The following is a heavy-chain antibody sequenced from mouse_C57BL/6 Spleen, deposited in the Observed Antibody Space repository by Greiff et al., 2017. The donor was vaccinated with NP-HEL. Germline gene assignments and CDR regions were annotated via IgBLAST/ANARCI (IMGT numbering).Heavy chain of an antibody. CDR3: ARWGYSDYAMDY. V-gene: IGHV1-53*01. CDR1: GYTFTSYW. Sequence: QVQLQQPGTELVKPGASVKLSCKASGYTFTSYWMHWVKQRPGHGLEWIGNINPSNGGTNYNEKFKSKATLTVDKSSSTAYMQLSSLTSEDSAVYYCARWGYSDYAMDYWGQGTSVTVSS. D-gene: IGHD2-12*01. J-gene: IGHJ4*01. CDR2: INPSNGGT.